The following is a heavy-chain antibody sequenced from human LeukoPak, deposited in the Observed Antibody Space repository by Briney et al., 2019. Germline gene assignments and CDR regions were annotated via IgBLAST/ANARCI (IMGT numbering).Heavy chain of an antibody. J-gene: IGHJ4*02. CDR1: GFPFSSYW. V-gene: IGHV3-7*04. CDR3: TRVGYIDEGIDY. Sequence: GGSLRLSCVASGFPFSSYWMTWVRQAPGKGLEWVANIKQDGSKKSYVDSVKGRFTISRDNAKNSLYLQMNSLRAEDTAIYYCTRVGYIDEGIDYWGQGTQVTVSS. CDR2: IKQDGSKK. D-gene: IGHD5-24*01.